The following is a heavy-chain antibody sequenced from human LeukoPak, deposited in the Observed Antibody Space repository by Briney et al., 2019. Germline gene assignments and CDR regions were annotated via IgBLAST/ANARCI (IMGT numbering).Heavy chain of an antibody. D-gene: IGHD6-19*01. Sequence: GGSLRLSCAASGFSFSNAWMSWVRQAPGKGLEWAGHIKWKSEGATTDYAAPVKGRFTVSRDDSINTQYLQMNSLRAEDTAVYYCASGFIRYVAGPVVYWGQGTLVTVSS. CDR2: IKWKSEGATT. CDR1: GFSFSNAW. J-gene: IGHJ4*02. V-gene: IGHV3-15*01. CDR3: ASGFIRYVAGPVVY.